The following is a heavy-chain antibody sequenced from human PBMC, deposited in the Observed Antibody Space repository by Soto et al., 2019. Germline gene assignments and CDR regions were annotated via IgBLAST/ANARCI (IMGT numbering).Heavy chain of an antibody. CDR1: GFTFSSYG. CDR3: AKAMVVVTAISGGGGFDK. V-gene: IGHV3-30*18. Sequence: QVQLVESGGGVVQPGRSLRLSCAASGFTFSSYGMHWVRQAPGKGLEWVAVISYDGSNKYCADSVKGRFTISRDNSKNTLYLQMNSLIAEDTAVYYCAKAMVVVTAISGGGGFDKWGQGTLVTVSS. J-gene: IGHJ3*02. D-gene: IGHD2-21*02. CDR2: ISYDGSNK.